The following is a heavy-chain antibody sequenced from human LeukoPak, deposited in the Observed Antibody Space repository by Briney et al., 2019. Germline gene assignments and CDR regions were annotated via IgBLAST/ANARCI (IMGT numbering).Heavy chain of an antibody. CDR3: ARQDQIVVAATDYYYGMDV. Sequence: SETLSLTCTVSGGAISSYYWSWIGQPPGKGLEWIGDIYYSGSTNYNPSLKSRVTISVDTSKNQFSLRLSSVTAADTAVYYCARQDQIVVAATDYYYGMDVWGQGTTVTVSS. D-gene: IGHD2-15*01. CDR1: GGAISSYY. V-gene: IGHV4-59*08. CDR2: IYYSGST. J-gene: IGHJ6*02.